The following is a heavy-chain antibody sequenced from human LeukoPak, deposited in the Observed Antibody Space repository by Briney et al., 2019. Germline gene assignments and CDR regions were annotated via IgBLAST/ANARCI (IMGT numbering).Heavy chain of an antibody. CDR2: ISSSSGYI. V-gene: IGHV3-21*01. J-gene: IGHJ4*02. D-gene: IGHD1-26*01. CDR3: TRGSEWEPLYYFDY. Sequence: GVSLRLSCAASGFTFSIYNMNWVRQAPGKGLEWVSLISSSSGYIYYTDSVKGRFTISRDNAKNTLYLQMNSLRAEDSAVYYCTRGSEWEPLYYFDYWGQGSLVTVSS. CDR1: GFTFSIYN.